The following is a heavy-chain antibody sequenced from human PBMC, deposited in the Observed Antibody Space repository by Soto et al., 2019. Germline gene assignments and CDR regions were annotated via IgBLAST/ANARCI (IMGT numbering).Heavy chain of an antibody. V-gene: IGHV4-59*01. CDR2: IYYSGST. J-gene: IGHJ6*03. D-gene: IGHD3-3*01. CDR1: GGSISSYY. Sequence: PSETLSLTCTVSGGSISSYYWSWIRQPPGKGLEWIGYIYYSGSTNYNPSLKSRVTISVDTSKNQFSLKLSSVTAADTAVYYCARGGSADDFWSDYYMDVWGKGTTVTVSS. CDR3: ARGGSADDFWSDYYMDV.